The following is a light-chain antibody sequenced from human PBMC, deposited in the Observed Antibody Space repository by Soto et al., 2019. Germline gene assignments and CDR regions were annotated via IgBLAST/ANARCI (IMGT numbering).Light chain of an antibody. CDR2: DVS. Sequence: ALTQPASVSGSPGQSITISCTGTSSDVGGYDYVSWYQQHPGKAPKLMIYDVSNRPSGVSDRFSGSKSGNTASLTISGLQAEDEADYYCSSYTSSSTLVFGTGTKVTVL. V-gene: IGLV2-14*01. CDR1: SSDVGGYDY. J-gene: IGLJ1*01. CDR3: SSYTSSSTLV.